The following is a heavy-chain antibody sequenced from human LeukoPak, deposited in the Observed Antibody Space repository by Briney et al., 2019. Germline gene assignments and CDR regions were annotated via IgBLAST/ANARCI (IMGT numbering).Heavy chain of an antibody. CDR2: ITGSGGAT. CDR1: GLTFSSYA. V-gene: IGHV3-23*01. Sequence: GGSLRLSCAVSGLTFSSYAMSWVRQAPGKGLEWVSVITGSGGATYYADSVKGRFTISRDNSKNMVYLQISSLRAADTAVYYCAKASSAWYHFDSWGQGALVTVSS. CDR3: AKASSAWYHFDS. J-gene: IGHJ4*02. D-gene: IGHD6-19*01.